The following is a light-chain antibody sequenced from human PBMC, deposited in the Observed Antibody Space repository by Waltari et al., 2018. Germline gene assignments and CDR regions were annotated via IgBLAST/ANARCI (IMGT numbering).Light chain of an antibody. CDR2: DVN. Sequence: QSALTPPRSVSGSPGQSVTISCTGTSSDVGGSNYVSWYQQHPGKAPQLMIYDVNRRPSGVPDRFSGSKSGNPASLTISGLQAEDEADYYCCSYAGSALRVFGGGTKLTVL. CDR1: SSDVGGSNY. V-gene: IGLV2-11*01. J-gene: IGLJ3*02. CDR3: CSYAGSALRV.